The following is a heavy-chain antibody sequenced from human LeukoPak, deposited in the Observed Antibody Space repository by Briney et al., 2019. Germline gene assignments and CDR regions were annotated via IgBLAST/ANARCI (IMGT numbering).Heavy chain of an antibody. J-gene: IGHJ6*03. CDR2: IHRSGNT. CDR1: GYSISGGYY. V-gene: IGHV4-38-2*01. Sequence: SETLSLTSAVSGYSISGGYYWGWIRQPPGQGLEWIGSIHRSGNTYYNPSLKSRVTISVDTSKNQFSLKLSSVTAADTAVYYCARHGYSSSWFLSSGYYMDVWGEGTTVTVSS. CDR3: ARHGYSSSWFLSSGYYMDV. D-gene: IGHD6-13*01.